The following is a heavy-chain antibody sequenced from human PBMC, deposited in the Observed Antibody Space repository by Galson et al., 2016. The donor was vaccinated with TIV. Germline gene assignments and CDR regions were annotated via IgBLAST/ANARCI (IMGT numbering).Heavy chain of an antibody. V-gene: IGHV4-59*08. CDR1: GASTRSHC. J-gene: IGHJ5*02. Sequence: ETLSLTCSVTGASTRSHCWNWVRQPPGKGLEWIGTIYYSGTTNYNPSLKSRVTISLDTSKNQFPLTLSSVTATDTAVYYCARHFLWLVDLAWFDPWGQGTLVTVSS. CDR3: ARHFLWLVDLAWFDP. D-gene: IGHD3-10*01. CDR2: IYYSGTT.